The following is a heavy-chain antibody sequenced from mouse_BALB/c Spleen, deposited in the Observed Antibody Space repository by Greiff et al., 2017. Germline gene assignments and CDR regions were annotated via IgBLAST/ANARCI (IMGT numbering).Heavy chain of an antibody. D-gene: IGHD2-3*01. CDR3: ARWLLREWYFDV. CDR1: GYTFTSYW. Sequence: VQLQQPGAELVKPGASVKLSCKASGYTFTSYWMHWVKQRPGQGLEWIGEINPSNGRTNYNEKFKSKATLTVDKSSSTAYMQLSSLTSEDSAVYYCARWLLREWYFDVWGAGTTVTVSS. V-gene: IGHV1S81*02. CDR2: INPSNGRT. J-gene: IGHJ1*01.